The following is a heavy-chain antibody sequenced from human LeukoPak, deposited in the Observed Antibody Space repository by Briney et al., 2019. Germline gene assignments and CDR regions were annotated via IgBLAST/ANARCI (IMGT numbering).Heavy chain of an antibody. CDR2: ISSSSSYI. Sequence: PGGSLRLSCAASGFTFSSYSMNWVRQAPGKGLEWVSSISSSSSYIYYADSVKGRFTISRDNAKNSLYLQMNSLRAEDTAVYYCARDVDSSSWYRPWFDPWGQGTLVTVSS. J-gene: IGHJ5*02. CDR1: GFTFSSYS. CDR3: ARDVDSSSWYRPWFDP. V-gene: IGHV3-21*01. D-gene: IGHD6-13*01.